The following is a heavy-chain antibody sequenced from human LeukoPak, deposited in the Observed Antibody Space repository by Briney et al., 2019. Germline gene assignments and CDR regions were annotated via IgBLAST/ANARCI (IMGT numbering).Heavy chain of an antibody. D-gene: IGHD2-2*01. CDR3: ARSRVLVVPAAMVDY. CDR2: ISAYSGNT. Sequence: VASVKVSCKASGYTFTSYGISWVRQAPGQGLEWMGWISAYSGNTNYAQKLQGRVTMTTDTSTGTAYMELRSLRSDDTAVYYCARSRVLVVPAAMVDYWGQGTLVTVSS. CDR1: GYTFTSYG. V-gene: IGHV1-18*01. J-gene: IGHJ4*02.